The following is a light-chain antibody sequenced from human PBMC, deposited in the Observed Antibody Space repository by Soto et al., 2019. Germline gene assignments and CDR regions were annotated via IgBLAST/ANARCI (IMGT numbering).Light chain of an antibody. J-gene: IGKJ4*01. Sequence: DIHITQSPSSLSASVGDRVTITCRASQGISNYLAWYQQKPGKVPELLIYAASTLQSGVPSRFSGSGSGTDFTLTISRXEPEDFAVYSCQQYGSSPLTFGGGTKVDIK. CDR2: AAS. CDR3: QQYGSSPLT. V-gene: IGKV1-27*01. CDR1: QGISNY.